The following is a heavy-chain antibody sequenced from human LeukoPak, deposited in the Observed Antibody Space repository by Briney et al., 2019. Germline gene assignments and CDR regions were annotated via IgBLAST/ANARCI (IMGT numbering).Heavy chain of an antibody. CDR3: ARVVNYDFWSVDY. J-gene: IGHJ4*02. Sequence: SETLSLTCAVSGYSISSGYYWGWIRQPPGKGLEWIGSIYHSGSTYYNPSLKSRVTISVDTSKNQFSLKLSSVTAADTAVYYCARVVNYDFWSVDYRGQGTLVTVSS. D-gene: IGHD3-3*01. V-gene: IGHV4-38-2*01. CDR1: GYSISSGYY. CDR2: IYHSGST.